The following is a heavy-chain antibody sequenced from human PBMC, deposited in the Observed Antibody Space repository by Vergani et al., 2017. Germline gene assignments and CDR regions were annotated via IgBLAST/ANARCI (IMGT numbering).Heavy chain of an antibody. CDR1: GFTLSNYD. Sequence: QVQLVESGGGVVQRGGSLRLSCATSGFTLSNYDMQWIRQGPGKGLEFVAFIQFDGSNQYYADSVKGRFTLSRDFSKNTLYLQMNSLRTDDTATYYCAKHFRGWGMNYGAQGPQVMVSS. J-gene: IGHJ4*02. V-gene: IGHV3-30*02. CDR2: IQFDGSNQ. D-gene: IGHD3-16*01. CDR3: AKHFRGWGMNY.